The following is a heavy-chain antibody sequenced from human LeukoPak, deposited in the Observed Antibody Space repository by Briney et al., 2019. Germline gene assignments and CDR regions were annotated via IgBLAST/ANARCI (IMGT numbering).Heavy chain of an antibody. CDR2: ISAYNGNT. Sequence: GASVKVSCKASGYTFTSYGISWVRQAPGQGLEWMGWISAYNGNTNYAQKLQGRVTMTTDTSTSTAYMELRSLGSDDTAVYYCARGKVYYDSSGPFDYWGQGTLVTVSS. J-gene: IGHJ4*02. D-gene: IGHD3-22*01. CDR3: ARGKVYYDSSGPFDY. V-gene: IGHV1-18*01. CDR1: GYTFTSYG.